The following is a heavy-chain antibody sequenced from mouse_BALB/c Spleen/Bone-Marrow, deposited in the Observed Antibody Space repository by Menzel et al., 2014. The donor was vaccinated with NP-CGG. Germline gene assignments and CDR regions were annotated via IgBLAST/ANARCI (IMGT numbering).Heavy chain of an antibody. D-gene: IGHD2-1*01. CDR2: IDPYSGGT. J-gene: IGHJ2*01. CDR3: ARSWVNYFDY. CDR1: GYSLTGYN. Sequence: LQLPQSVPELEKPGASVKISCKASGYSLTGYNMNWVKQSDGRSLEWIGNIDPYSGGTSYNQKFKGKATLTVDKSSSTAYMQLKSLTSEDSAVYYCARSWVNYFDYWGQGTTRTVSS. V-gene: IGHV1S135*01.